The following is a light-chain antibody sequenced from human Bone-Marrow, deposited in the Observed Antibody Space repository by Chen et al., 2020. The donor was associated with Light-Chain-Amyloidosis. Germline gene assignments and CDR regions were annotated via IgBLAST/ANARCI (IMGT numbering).Light chain of an antibody. V-gene: IGLV3-21*02. Sequence: SSVLTPPSSFSVAPGQTATIACGGYNIGSTSVHWYQKTPGQAPLLVVYDDSDRPSGIPERVSGSNSGNTATLTISRVEAGDEADYDCQVWDRSSDRPVFGGGTKLTVL. CDR2: DDS. CDR3: QVWDRSSDRPV. J-gene: IGLJ3*02. CDR1: NIGSTS.